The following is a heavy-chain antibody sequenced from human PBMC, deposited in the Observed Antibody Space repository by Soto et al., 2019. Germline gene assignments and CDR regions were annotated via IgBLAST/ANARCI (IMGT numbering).Heavy chain of an antibody. V-gene: IGHV3-33*01. J-gene: IGHJ5*02. CDR1: GITFSGSTFSIYG. Sequence: QVQLVESGGGVVQPGRSLRLSCAASGITFSGSTFSIYGMHWVRQAPGKGLEWVAVMWSDERNSYYSDSVKGRFTISRDNSKNTLYLQMNSLRAEDTAVYYCARGERLGAPGNGPNWFDPWGQGTLVTVSS. D-gene: IGHD6-13*01. CDR3: ARGERLGAPGNGPNWFDP. CDR2: MWSDERNS.